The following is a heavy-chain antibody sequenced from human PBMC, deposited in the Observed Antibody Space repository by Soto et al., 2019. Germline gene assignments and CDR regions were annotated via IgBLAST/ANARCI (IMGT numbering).Heavy chain of an antibody. CDR3: ARVLCGSSSCHYYFYGMDV. CDR2: ISGSDSST. D-gene: IGHD6-6*01. CDR1: GFSFSSYA. V-gene: IGHV3-23*01. J-gene: IGHJ6*02. Sequence: EVQLLESGGGLVRPGGSLRLSCAASGFSFSSYAMNWVRQAPGKGLECVSVISGSDSSTYYADSVEGRFTISRDNSKNTLYLQMNSLRAEDTAVYYCARVLCGSSSCHYYFYGMDVWGQGTTVTVSS.